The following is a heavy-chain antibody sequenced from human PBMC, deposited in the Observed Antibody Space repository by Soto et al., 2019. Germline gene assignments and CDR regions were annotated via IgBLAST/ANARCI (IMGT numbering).Heavy chain of an antibody. V-gene: IGHV3-23*01. J-gene: IGHJ5*02. CDR3: ATHAWDL. Sequence: EVQLLESRGGLVQPGGSLRLACEASGITFSRYDMSWVRQAPGKGLEWVSAINGGRSFYGDSVEGRFTVSRDNSKNTLYLQMNRLRVEDTAIYYCATHAWDLWGQGTLVTVSS. D-gene: IGHD2-2*01. CDR1: GITFSRYD. CDR2: INGGRS.